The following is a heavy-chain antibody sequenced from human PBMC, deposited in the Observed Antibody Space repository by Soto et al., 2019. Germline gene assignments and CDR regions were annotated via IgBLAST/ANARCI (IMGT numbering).Heavy chain of an antibody. D-gene: IGHD3-10*01. CDR3: AREGISGSYYFDF. CDR2: IFYSGST. V-gene: IGHV4-59*01. CDR1: GGSISSYF. J-gene: IGHJ4*02. Sequence: SETLSRTCTVSGGSISSYFWSWIRQPPGKGLEWIGYIFYSGSTNYNPSLKSRVTMSLDTSKNQFSLKLVSVTPADTAVYYCAREGISGSYYFDFWGQGTPVTVSS.